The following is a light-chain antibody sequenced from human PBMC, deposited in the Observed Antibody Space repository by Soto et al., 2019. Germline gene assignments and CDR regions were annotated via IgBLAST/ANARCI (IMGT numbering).Light chain of an antibody. J-gene: IGLJ1*01. CDR1: SSDVGGYNY. CDR2: EVS. V-gene: IGLV2-14*01. Sequence: LTQPASVSGSPGQSITISCTGTSSDVGGYNYVSWYQQHPGKAPKLMIYEVSNRPSGVSNRFSGSKSGNTASLTISGLQAEDEADYYCSSYTSSSTPCVFGTGTKVTVL. CDR3: SSYTSSSTPCV.